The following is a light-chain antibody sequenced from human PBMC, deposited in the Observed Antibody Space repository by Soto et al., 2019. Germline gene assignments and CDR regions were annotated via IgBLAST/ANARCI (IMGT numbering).Light chain of an antibody. CDR1: QSVSSTY. J-gene: IGKJ5*01. Sequence: IMLSQSPGTLSLPTEETAIFTCRASQSVSSTYLAWYQQKPGQAPRLLMSGASSRSTGIPDRFSGNGSGTDFTLTISCLEPEDFAVYYCQQYGNAPQITFCQGARLEIK. CDR3: QQYGNAPQIT. CDR2: GAS. V-gene: IGKV3-20*01.